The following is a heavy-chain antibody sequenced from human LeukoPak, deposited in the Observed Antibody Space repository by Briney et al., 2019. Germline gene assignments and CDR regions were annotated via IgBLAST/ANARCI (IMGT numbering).Heavy chain of an antibody. CDR3: ARQGSGSYYNSKAYYYYGMDV. D-gene: IGHD3-10*01. J-gene: IGHJ6*02. CDR1: GRSISSYY. Sequence: SETLSLTCTVSGRSISSYYWSWIRQPPGKGLEWIGYIYYSGSTNYNPSLKSRVTISVDTSKNQCSLKLSSVTAADTAVYYCARQGSGSYYNSKAYYYYGMDVWGQGTTVTVSS. CDR2: IYYSGST. V-gene: IGHV4-59*08.